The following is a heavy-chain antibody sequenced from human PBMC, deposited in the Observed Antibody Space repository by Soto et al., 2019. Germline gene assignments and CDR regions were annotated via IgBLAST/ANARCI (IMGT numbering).Heavy chain of an antibody. CDR3: ARDNVAVTGVYGMDV. D-gene: IGHD4-4*01. Sequence: SETLSLTCVVSGGSISSGGYSWSWIRQPPGKGLEWIGYIYYSGSTNYNPSLKSRVTISVDTSKNQFSLKLSSVTAADTAVYYCARDNVAVTGVYGMDVWGQGTTVTVS. CDR2: IYYSGST. CDR1: GGSISSGGYS. V-gene: IGHV4-61*08. J-gene: IGHJ6*02.